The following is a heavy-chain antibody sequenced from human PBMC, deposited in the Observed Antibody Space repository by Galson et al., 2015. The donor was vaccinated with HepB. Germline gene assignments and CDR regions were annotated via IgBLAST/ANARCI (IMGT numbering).Heavy chain of an antibody. Sequence: LRLSCAASGFTFSSYGMHWVRQAPGKGLEWVAVISYDGSNKYYADSVKGRFTISRDNSKNTLYLRMNSLRAEDTAVYYCAKDSYYYDSSLWSDAFDIWGQGTMVTVSS. J-gene: IGHJ3*02. CDR1: GFTFSSYG. CDR3: AKDSYYYDSSLWSDAFDI. D-gene: IGHD3-22*01. CDR2: ISYDGSNK. V-gene: IGHV3-30*18.